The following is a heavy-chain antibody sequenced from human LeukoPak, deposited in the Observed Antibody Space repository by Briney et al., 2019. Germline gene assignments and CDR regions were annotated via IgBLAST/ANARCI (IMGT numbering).Heavy chain of an antibody. CDR3: ATETTVVTHDAFDI. CDR2: FDPEDGET. Sequence: ASVKVSCKVSGYTLTELSMHWVRQAPGKGLEWMGGFDPEDGETIYAQKFQGRVTMTEDTSTDTAYMELSSLRSEDTAVYYCATETTVVTHDAFDIWGRGIMVTVSS. D-gene: IGHD4-23*01. CDR1: GYTLTELS. J-gene: IGHJ3*02. V-gene: IGHV1-24*01.